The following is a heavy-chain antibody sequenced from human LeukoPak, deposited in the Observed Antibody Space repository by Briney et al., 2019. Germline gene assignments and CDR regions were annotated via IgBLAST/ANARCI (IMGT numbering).Heavy chain of an antibody. D-gene: IGHD2-8*02. J-gene: IGHJ6*02. V-gene: IGHV1-69*13. CDR3: ASGAVEYGEYYYYGMDV. CDR2: IIPIFGTA. Sequence: ASVKVSCKASGGTFISYAISWVRQAPGQGLEWMGGIIPIFGTANYAQKFQGRVTITADESTSTAYMELSSLRSEDTAVYYCASGAVEYGEYYYYGMDVWGQGTTVTVSS. CDR1: GGTFISYA.